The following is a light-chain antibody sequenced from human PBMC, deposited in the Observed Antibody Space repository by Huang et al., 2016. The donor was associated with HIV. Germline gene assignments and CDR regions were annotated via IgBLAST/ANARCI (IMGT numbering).Light chain of an antibody. CDR1: QRVSTR. CDR2: GAS. J-gene: IGKJ2*01. Sequence: EIVMTQSPATLSVSPGERVTLSCRASQRVSTRLAWYQQRPGQAPRLLIHGASTRPTGIPARFSGGGSGTEFTLTISSLQSEDFAVYYCQQYNNWPRTFGQGTNLEIK. CDR3: QQYNNWPRT. V-gene: IGKV3-15*01.